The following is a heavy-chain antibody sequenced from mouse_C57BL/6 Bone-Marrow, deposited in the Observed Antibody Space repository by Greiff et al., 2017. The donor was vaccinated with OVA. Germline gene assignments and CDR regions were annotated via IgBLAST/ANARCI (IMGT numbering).Heavy chain of an antibody. CDR2: IWSDGST. Sequence: QVQLQQSGPGLVAPSQSLSITCTVSGFSLTSYGVHWVRQPPGKGLEWLVVIWSDGSTTYNSALKSRLSISKDNSKSQVFLKMNSLQTDDTAMYYCARHWADGYDGDWYFDVWGTGTTVTVSS. D-gene: IGHD2-2*01. V-gene: IGHV2-6-1*01. CDR1: GFSLTSYG. J-gene: IGHJ1*03. CDR3: ARHWADGYDGDWYFDV.